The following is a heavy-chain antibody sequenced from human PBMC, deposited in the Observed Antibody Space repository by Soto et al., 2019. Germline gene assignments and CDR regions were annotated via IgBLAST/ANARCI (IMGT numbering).Heavy chain of an antibody. CDR2: ISAYNGNT. J-gene: IGHJ6*02. V-gene: IGHV1-18*01. D-gene: IGHD6-13*01. CDR1: GYTFTSYG. Sequence: QVQLVQSGAEVKKPGASVKVSCKASGYTFTSYGISWVRQAPGQGLEWMGWISAYNGNTNYAQKLQGRVTMTTNTSTSTAYMELRSLRSDYTAVYYCARIAAAGTFPMYYDYYYGMDVWGQGTTVTVSS. CDR3: ARIAAAGTFPMYYDYYYGMDV.